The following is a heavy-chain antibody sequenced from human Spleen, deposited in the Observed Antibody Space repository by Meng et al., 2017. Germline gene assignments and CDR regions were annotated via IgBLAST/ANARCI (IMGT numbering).Heavy chain of an antibody. V-gene: IGHV3-30*01. CDR3: AREETEYGDYVYAFDI. CDR1: GFTFSSYA. Sequence: GESLKISCAASGFTFSSYAMHWVRQAPGKGLEWVAVISYDGSNKYYADSVKGRFTISRDNSKNTLYLQMNSLRAEDTAVYYCAREETEYGDYVYAFDIWGQGTMVTVSS. J-gene: IGHJ3*02. D-gene: IGHD4-17*01. CDR2: ISYDGSNK.